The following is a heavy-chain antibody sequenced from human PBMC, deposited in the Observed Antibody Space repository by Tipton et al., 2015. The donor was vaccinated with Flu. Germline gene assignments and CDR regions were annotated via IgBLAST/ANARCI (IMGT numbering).Heavy chain of an antibody. CDR2: IFHSGST. D-gene: IGHD3-16*02. CDR3: ARDYLLGDLSFFDN. CDR1: GDSMTSSRYY. J-gene: IGHJ4*02. V-gene: IGHV4-39*07. Sequence: LRLSCSVSGDSMTSSRYYWGWIRQPPGKGLEWIGSIFHSGSTYYNPSLKSRVTISVDTSENQFSLKLISVTAADTAVYYCARDYLLGDLSFFDNWGQGTLVTVSS.